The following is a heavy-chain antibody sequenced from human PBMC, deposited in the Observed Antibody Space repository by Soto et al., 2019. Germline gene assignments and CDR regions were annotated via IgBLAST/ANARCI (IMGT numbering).Heavy chain of an antibody. CDR1: GYTFTSYY. J-gene: IGHJ4*02. V-gene: IGHV1-46*01. D-gene: IGHD2-15*01. CDR2: INPSGGST. CDR3: ARDRGGSWDPKYYFDY. Sequence: GASVKVSCKASGYTFTSYYMHWVRQAPGQGLEWMGIINPSGGSTSYAQKFQDRVTMTRDTSTSTVYMELSSLRSEDTAVYYCARDRGGSWDPKYYFDYWGQGTLVTVSS.